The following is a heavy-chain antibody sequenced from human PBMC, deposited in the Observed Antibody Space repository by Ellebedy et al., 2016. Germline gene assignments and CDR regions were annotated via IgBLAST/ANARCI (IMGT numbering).Heavy chain of an antibody. V-gene: IGHV1-2*06. CDR1: GNTFTDHY. CDR3: VRDQGDWFNP. J-gene: IGHJ5*02. D-gene: IGHD3-16*01. Sequence: ASVKVSXXASGNTFTDHYIHWVRQAPGQGLEWMGRINPKFGATTYAQNFQGRVTMTRDTSLTTAYMELSSLRSDDMAVYYCVRDQGDWFNPWGQGTLVTVSS. CDR2: INPKFGAT.